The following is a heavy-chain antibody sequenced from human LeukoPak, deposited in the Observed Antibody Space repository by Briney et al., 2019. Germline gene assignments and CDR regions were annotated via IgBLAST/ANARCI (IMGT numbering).Heavy chain of an antibody. Sequence: PGGSLRLSCAASGFIFDDYAMHWVRQAPAKGLEGVAGISWNSGSIGYADSVKGRFTISRDSAKNTLFLQMNSLRAEDTAVYYCVRDPANFAWLFDYWGQGTLVTVSS. CDR2: ISWNSGSI. CDR3: VRDPANFAWLFDY. V-gene: IGHV3-9*01. J-gene: IGHJ4*02. CDR1: GFIFDDYA. D-gene: IGHD3-9*01.